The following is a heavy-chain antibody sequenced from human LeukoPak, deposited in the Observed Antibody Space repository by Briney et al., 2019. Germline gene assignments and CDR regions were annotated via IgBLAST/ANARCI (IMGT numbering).Heavy chain of an antibody. Sequence: GGSLRLSCSASKFTFGSYAMHWVRQAPGKGLEYVSAISSNGGSTYYADSVKGRFTISRDNSKNTLYLQMSSLRAEDAAVYYCVKVLASHYYGSGSFDYWSQGTLVTVSS. J-gene: IGHJ4*02. D-gene: IGHD3-10*01. CDR3: VKVLASHYYGSGSFDY. CDR1: KFTFGSYA. V-gene: IGHV3-64D*06. CDR2: ISSNGGST.